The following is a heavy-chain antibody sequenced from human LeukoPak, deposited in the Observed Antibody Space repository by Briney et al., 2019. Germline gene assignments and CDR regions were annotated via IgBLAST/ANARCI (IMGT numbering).Heavy chain of an antibody. V-gene: IGHV3-53*01. CDR2: IYSGGST. D-gene: IGHD3-10*01. Sequence: GGSLRLSCAASGFTVSSNYMSWVRQAPGKGPEWVSVIYSGGSTYYADSVKGRFTISRDNSKNTLYLQMNSLRAEDTAVYYCASVRSYYHFDYWGQGTLVTVSS. CDR3: ASVRSYYHFDY. J-gene: IGHJ4*02. CDR1: GFTVSSNY.